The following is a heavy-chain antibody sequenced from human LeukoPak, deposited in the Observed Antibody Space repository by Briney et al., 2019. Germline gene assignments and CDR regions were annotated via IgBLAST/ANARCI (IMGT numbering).Heavy chain of an antibody. D-gene: IGHD5-24*01. Sequence: TGGSLRLSCAASGFTFSSYSMNWVRQALGKGLEWVSSISSSSYIYYADSVKGRFTISRDNAKNSLYLQMNSLRAEDTAVYYCARSHMATITVPFDYWGQGTLVTVSS. CDR1: GFTFSSYS. J-gene: IGHJ4*02. CDR3: ARSHMATITVPFDY. CDR2: ISSSSYI. V-gene: IGHV3-21*01.